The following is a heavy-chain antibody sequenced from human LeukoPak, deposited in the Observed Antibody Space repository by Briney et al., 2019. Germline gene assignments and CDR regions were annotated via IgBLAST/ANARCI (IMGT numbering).Heavy chain of an antibody. D-gene: IGHD4-23*01. CDR1: GYTFTGYY. Sequence: ASVKVSCKTSGYTFTGYYMHWVRQAPGQGLEWMGWINPNSSVTNYAQRLQGRVTMTRDTSISAAYMELRWLTSDDTAVYYCARERGGNSPFDSWGQGTLVTVS. J-gene: IGHJ4*02. V-gene: IGHV1-2*02. CDR2: INPNSSVT. CDR3: ARERGGNSPFDS.